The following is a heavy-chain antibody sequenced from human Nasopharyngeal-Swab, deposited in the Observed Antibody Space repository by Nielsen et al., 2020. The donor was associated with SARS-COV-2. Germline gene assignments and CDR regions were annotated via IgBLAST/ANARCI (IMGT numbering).Heavy chain of an antibody. J-gene: IGHJ3*02. CDR2: IVVSSGNT. D-gene: IGHD2-2*01. CDR3: AALDCSSTSCYDAFYI. V-gene: IGHV1-58*02. Sequence: SVKVSCKASGFTFTSSAMPWVRPARGHRLEWIGWIVVSSGNTNYAQKFRERVAITRDMSTSTAYMELSSLRSEDTAVYYCAALDCSSTSCYDAFYIWGQGTMVTVSS. CDR1: GFTFTSSA.